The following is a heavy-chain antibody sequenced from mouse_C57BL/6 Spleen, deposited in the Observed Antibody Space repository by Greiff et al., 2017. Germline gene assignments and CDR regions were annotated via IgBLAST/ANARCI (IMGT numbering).Heavy chain of an antibody. J-gene: IGHJ4*01. Sequence: QVQLKQPGAELVKPGASVKLSCKASGYTFTSYWMQWVKQRPGQGLEWIGEIDPSDSYTNYNQKFKGKATLTVDTSSSTAYMQLSSLTSEDSAVYYCARDFYYYGSSYARGYAMDYWGQGTSVTVSS. D-gene: IGHD1-1*01. CDR2: IDPSDSYT. V-gene: IGHV1-50*01. CDR3: ARDFYYYGSSYARGYAMDY. CDR1: GYTFTSYW.